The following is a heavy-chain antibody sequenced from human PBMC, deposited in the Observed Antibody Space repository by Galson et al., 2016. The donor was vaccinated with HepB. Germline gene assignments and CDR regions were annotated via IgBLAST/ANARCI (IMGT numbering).Heavy chain of an antibody. V-gene: IGHV3-30*04. CDR3: ARERERGSWSLHGLDV. CDR1: GFMFSVYP. Sequence: SPRLSCAASGFMFSVYPMYWVRQAPGKGLEWVAVISFEGRTTHYADSVRGRFIVSRDNYNNTLHLQMNSLRDDDTALYYCARERERGSWSLHGLDVWGQGTMVFVSS. J-gene: IGHJ3*01. D-gene: IGHD2-15*01. CDR2: ISFEGRTT.